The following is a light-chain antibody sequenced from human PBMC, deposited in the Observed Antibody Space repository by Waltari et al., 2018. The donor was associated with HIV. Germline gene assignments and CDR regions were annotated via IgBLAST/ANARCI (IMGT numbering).Light chain of an antibody. CDR1: QSVGNF. CDR2: EAS. Sequence: ENVLTQFPATLSLSPGERATLSCRARQSVGNFLVWYQQKPGQAPRLLIYEASNRAAGIPARFSGSGSGTDFTLTISRLEPEDFAVYYCQQRSTWPSTFGQGTKVEIK. J-gene: IGKJ1*01. V-gene: IGKV3-11*01. CDR3: QQRSTWPST.